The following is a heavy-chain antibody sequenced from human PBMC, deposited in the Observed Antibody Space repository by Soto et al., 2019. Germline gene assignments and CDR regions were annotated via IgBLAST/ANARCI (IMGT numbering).Heavy chain of an antibody. D-gene: IGHD6-13*01. J-gene: IGHJ4*02. Sequence: SETLSLTCTVSGGSISSNYWTWIRQPPGKGLEWIGYVYNSGSTNYNPSLKSRVTISEDTSKSQFSLKVNSMTAADTAVYYCARYRREAVAGYALDNWGQGILVTVSS. CDR3: ARYRREAVAGYALDN. CDR1: GGSISSNY. V-gene: IGHV4-59*01. CDR2: VYNSGST.